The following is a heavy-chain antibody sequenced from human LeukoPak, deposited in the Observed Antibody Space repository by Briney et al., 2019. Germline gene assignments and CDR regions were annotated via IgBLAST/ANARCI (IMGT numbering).Heavy chain of an antibody. CDR3: ATEGGFSSGYYYVYY. J-gene: IGHJ4*02. Sequence: GGSLRLSCAASGFTFSSYSMNWGRQAPGKGLGWGSSISSSSSYIYYADSVKGRFTISRDNAKNSLYLQMTSLRAEDTAVYYCATEGGFSSGYYYVYYWGQGTLVTVSS. CDR1: GFTFSSYS. V-gene: IGHV3-21*01. D-gene: IGHD3-22*01. CDR2: ISSSSSYI.